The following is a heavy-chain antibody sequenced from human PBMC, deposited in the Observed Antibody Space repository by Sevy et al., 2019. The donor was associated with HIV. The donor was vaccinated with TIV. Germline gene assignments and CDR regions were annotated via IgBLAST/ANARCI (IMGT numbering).Heavy chain of an antibody. CDR3: ARGGRIAVDGRVGYFDY. Sequence: GGSLRLSCAASGFTFSSYGMHWVRQAPGKGLEWVALIWYDGTNKYYADSVKGRFTISRDNSENTFYLQMNSLRAEDTAVYYCARGGRIAVDGRVGYFDYWGQGILVTVSS. V-gene: IGHV3-33*01. D-gene: IGHD6-19*01. CDR1: GFTFSSYG. CDR2: IWYDGTNK. J-gene: IGHJ4*02.